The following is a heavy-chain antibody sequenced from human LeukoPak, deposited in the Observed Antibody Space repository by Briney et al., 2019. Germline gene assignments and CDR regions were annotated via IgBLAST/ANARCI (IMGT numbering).Heavy chain of an antibody. V-gene: IGHV1-8*03. D-gene: IGHD3-3*01. CDR1: GYTFTSYD. CDR3: ARGIGDLNYYYYYMDV. CDR2: MNPNSGNT. J-gene: IGHJ6*03. Sequence: TSVKVSCKASGYTFTSYDINWVRQATGQGLEWMGWMNPNSGNTGYAQKFQGRVTITRNTSISTAYMELSKLRSDDTAVYYCARGIGDLNYYYYYMDVWGKGTTVTVSS.